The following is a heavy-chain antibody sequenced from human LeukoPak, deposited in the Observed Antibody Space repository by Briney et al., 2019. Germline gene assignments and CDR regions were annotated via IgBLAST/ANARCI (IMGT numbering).Heavy chain of an antibody. CDR3: ARSLAGTAGYYYMDV. CDR1: GGSISSSSYY. D-gene: IGHD1-1*01. CDR2: IYFGGST. V-gene: IGHV4-39*07. J-gene: IGHJ6*03. Sequence: SETLSLTCIVSGGSISSSSYYWGWIRQPPGKGLEWIGSIYFGGSTNYNPSLKSRVTISVDTSKNQFSLKLSSVTAADTAVYYCARSLAGTAGYYYMDVWGKGTTVTVSS.